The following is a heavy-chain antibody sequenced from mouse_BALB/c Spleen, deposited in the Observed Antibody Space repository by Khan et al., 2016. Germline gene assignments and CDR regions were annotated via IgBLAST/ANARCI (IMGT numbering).Heavy chain of an antibody. CDR1: GYSITSDYA. V-gene: IGHV3-2*02. CDR2: ISYSGST. J-gene: IGHJ3*01. D-gene: IGHD2-4*01. Sequence: EVQLQESGPGLVKPSQSLSLTCTVTGYSITSDYAWYWLRPFPGNQLEWMGYISYSGSTSYTPSLTSRISITRDTSSNQFFLQFNSVTTEDTATYYCASRGLRRGTWFADWGQGTLVTVAS. CDR3: ASRGLRRGTWFAD.